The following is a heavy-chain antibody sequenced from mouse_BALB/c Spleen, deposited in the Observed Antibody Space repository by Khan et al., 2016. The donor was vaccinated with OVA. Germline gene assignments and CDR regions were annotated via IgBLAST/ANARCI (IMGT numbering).Heavy chain of an antibody. V-gene: IGHV1-69*02. CDR3: ARGGYYAFAY. Sequence: QVRLQQSGAELVKPGASVKLSCRASGYTFTTFWIHWVKQSPGQGLEWIGQIDPSNSYAHYNQKFKGKATLTVDKSSSTAYMQLSSLTSEDSAVYYCARGGYYAFAYWGQGTLVTVSA. CDR1: GYTFTTFW. CDR2: IDPSNSYA. D-gene: IGHD1-1*01. J-gene: IGHJ3*01.